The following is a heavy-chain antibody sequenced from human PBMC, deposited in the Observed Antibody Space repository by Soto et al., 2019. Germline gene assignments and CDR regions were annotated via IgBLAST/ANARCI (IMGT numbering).Heavy chain of an antibody. Sequence: GASVKFCCKTSGYTFSNYGITWVRQAPGQPLEWLGWISLYSDGTNYAQKFQGGVSMTTDTSTTTAYMELRSLRSDDTAVYYCARVVPGAEAWFGPWGQGTLVTVSS. CDR1: GYTFSNYG. CDR2: ISLYSDGT. V-gene: IGHV1-18*01. J-gene: IGHJ5*02. CDR3: ARVVPGAEAWFGP. D-gene: IGHD2-2*01.